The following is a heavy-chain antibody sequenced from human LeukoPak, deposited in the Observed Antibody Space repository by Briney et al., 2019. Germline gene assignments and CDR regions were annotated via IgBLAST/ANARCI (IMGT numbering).Heavy chain of an antibody. Sequence: KASETLSLTCTVAGGSISSSSYYWGWIRQPPGKGLEWIGSIYYSGSTYYNPSLKSRVTISVDTSKNQFSLKLSSVTAADTAVYYCARHPLDYYFDYWGQGTLVTVSS. J-gene: IGHJ4*02. CDR3: ARHPLDYYFDY. V-gene: IGHV4-39*01. CDR2: IYYSGST. D-gene: IGHD3/OR15-3a*01. CDR1: GGSISSSSYY.